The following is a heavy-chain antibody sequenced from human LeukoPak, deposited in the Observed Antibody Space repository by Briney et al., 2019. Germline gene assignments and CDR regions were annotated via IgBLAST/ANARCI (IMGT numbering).Heavy chain of an antibody. CDR3: ARDHCSSTSCYYYFDY. CDR2: ISSSSSYI. J-gene: IGHJ4*02. Sequence: GGTLRLSCAASGFTFSTYSMNWVRQAPGKGLEWVSSISSSSSYIYYADSVKGRFTISRDNAKNSLYLQMNSLRAEDTAVYYCARDHCSSTSCYYYFDYWGQGTLVTVSS. CDR1: GFTFSTYS. V-gene: IGHV3-21*01. D-gene: IGHD2-2*01.